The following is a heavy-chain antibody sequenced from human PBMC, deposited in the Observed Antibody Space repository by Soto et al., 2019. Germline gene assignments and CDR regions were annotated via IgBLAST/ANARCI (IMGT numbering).Heavy chain of an antibody. CDR1: GCIVTGCK. D-gene: IGHD2-2*01. J-gene: IGHJ5*02. Sequence: ESGCIVTGCKIQWLRQPSEQGLEWMGWINPNNGNTNYAQKLQGRVTMTTDTSTSTAYMELRSLRSDDTAVYYCARGYCSSTSCYEWGDNWFDPWGQGTLVTVSS. CDR3: ARGYCSSTSCYEWGDNWFDP. V-gene: IGHV1-18*01. CDR2: INPNNGNT.